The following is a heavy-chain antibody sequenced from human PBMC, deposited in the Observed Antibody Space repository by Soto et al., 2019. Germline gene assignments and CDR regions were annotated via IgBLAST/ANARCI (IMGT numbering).Heavy chain of an antibody. Sequence: QVQLVQSGAEVKKPGASVKVSCKASGYTFTSYYMHWVRQAPGQGLEWMGIINPSGGSTSYAQKFQGRVTMTRDTSTSTVYMELSSLRSEDTAVYYCARDFRYDFWSGYQYYFDYWGQGTLVTVSS. CDR3: ARDFRYDFWSGYQYYFDY. D-gene: IGHD3-3*01. J-gene: IGHJ4*02. CDR1: GYTFTSYY. V-gene: IGHV1-46*01. CDR2: INPSGGST.